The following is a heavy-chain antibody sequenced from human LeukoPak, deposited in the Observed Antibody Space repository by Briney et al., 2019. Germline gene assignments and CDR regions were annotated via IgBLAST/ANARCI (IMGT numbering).Heavy chain of an antibody. CDR2: ISYDGSNK. CDR3: ARAWRSRDWFDP. CDR1: GFTFSSYA. D-gene: IGHD5-24*01. Sequence: GRSLRLSCAASGFTFSSYAMHWVRQAPGKGLEWVAVISYDGSNKYYADSVKGRFTISRDNSKNTLYLQMNSLRAEDTAVYYRARAWRSRDWFDPWGQGTLVTVSS. J-gene: IGHJ5*02. V-gene: IGHV3-30*04.